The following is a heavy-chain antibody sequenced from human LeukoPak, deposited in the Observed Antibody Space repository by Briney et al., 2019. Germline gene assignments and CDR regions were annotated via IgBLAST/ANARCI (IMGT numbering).Heavy chain of an antibody. CDR3: ASVVGGGTPYLFDY. V-gene: IGHV3-48*03. CDR1: GFTFSYYE. J-gene: IGHJ4*02. Sequence: RAGGSLRLSCAASGFTFSYYELNWVRQAPGKGLEWVSYISSSGSTIYYADSVKGRFTISRDNAKNSLYLQMNSLRAEDTAVYYCASVVGGGTPYLFDYWGQGTLVTVSS. CDR2: ISSSGSTI. D-gene: IGHD1-14*01.